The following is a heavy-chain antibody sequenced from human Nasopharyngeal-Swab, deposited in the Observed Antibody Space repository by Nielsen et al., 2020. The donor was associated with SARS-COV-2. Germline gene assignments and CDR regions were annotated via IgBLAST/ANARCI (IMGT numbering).Heavy chain of an antibody. D-gene: IGHD6-13*01. CDR1: GFTFSSYE. V-gene: IGHV3-48*03. CDR2: ISSSGSTR. Sequence: GGSLRLSCAASGFTFSSYEMNWVRQAPGKGLEWVSYISSSGSTRYYADSVKGRFTISRDNAKNSLYLQMNSLRAEDMAVYYCARGQESYSSSWLNWYFDLWGRGTLVTVSS. J-gene: IGHJ2*01. CDR3: ARGQESYSSSWLNWYFDL.